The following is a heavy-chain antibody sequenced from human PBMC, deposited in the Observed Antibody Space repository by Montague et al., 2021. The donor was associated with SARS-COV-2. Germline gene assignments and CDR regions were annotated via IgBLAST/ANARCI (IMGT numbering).Heavy chain of an antibody. CDR2: VYYSRSS. Sequence: SETLSLTCTVSGDSVSHDFWTWIRQPPGKGLEWIGYVYYSRSSSXNPSLRGRVSIAVGTSKNQFSLRLSTVTAADTAIYYCVRDPAPSGSGTFYDYWGQGTLVAVSS. D-gene: IGHD1-26*01. CDR3: VRDPAPSGSGTFYDY. CDR1: GDSVSHDF. V-gene: IGHV4-59*02. J-gene: IGHJ4*02.